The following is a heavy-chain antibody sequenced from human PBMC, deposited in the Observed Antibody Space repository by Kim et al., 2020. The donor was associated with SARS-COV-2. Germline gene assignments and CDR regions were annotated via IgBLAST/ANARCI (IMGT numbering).Heavy chain of an antibody. D-gene: IGHD3-3*01. Sequence: SETLSLTCTVSGGSISSSSYYWDWIRQPPGKGLEWIGSIYYSGSTYYNPSLKSRVTISVDTSKNQFSLKLSSVTAADTAVYYCARHSLSRITTFGVVINQGGFDYWGQGTLVTVSS. J-gene: IGHJ4*02. CDR3: ARHSLSRITTFGVVINQGGFDY. CDR1: GGSISSSSYY. V-gene: IGHV4-39*01. CDR2: IYYSGST.